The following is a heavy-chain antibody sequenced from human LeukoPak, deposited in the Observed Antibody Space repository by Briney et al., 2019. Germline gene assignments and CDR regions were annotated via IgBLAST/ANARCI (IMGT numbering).Heavy chain of an antibody. CDR3: AKGMYDILTGYYSYYYYGMDV. CDR1: GFTFSSYA. V-gene: IGHV3-23*01. J-gene: IGHJ6*02. CDR2: ISGSGGST. Sequence: PGGSLRLSCAASGFTFSSYAMSWVRQAPGKGLEWVSAISGSGGSTYYADSVKGRLTISRDNSKNTLYLQMNSLRAEDTAVYYCAKGMYDILTGYYSYYYYGMDVWGQGTTVTVSS. D-gene: IGHD3-9*01.